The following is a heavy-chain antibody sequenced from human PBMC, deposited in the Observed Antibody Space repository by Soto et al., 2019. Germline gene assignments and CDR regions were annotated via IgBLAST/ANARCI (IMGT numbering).Heavy chain of an antibody. J-gene: IGHJ6*03. D-gene: IGHD1-7*01. CDR1: GFTFSSYS. CDR2: ISSSSSTI. Sequence: EVQLVESGGGLVQPGGSLRLSCAASGFTFSSYSMNWVRQAPGKGLEWVSYISSSSSTIYYADSVKGRFTISRDNAKKSLYLQMHSLRAEDTAVYYCASKLTALPSVYYYYYMDVWGKGTTVTVSS. CDR3: ASKLTALPSVYYYYYMDV. V-gene: IGHV3-48*01.